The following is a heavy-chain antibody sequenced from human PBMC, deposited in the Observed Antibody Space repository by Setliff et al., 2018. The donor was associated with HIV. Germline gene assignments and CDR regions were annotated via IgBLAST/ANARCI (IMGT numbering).Heavy chain of an antibody. V-gene: IGHV1-18*01. CDR1: GYTFTSYG. J-gene: IGHJ6*02. Sequence: ASVKVSCKASGYTFTSYGISWVRQAPGQGLEWMGWISAYNGNTNYAQKLQGRVTMTTDTSTSTAYMELRSLRSDDTAVYYCARDPFCSSTSCDAVGGMDVWGQGTKVTVSS. CDR2: ISAYNGNT. D-gene: IGHD2-2*01. CDR3: ARDPFCSSTSCDAVGGMDV.